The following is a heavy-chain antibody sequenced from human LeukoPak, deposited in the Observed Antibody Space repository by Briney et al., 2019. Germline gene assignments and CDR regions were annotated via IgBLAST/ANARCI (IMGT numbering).Heavy chain of an antibody. Sequence: ASVKVSCKASGGTFSSSSISWVRQAPGQGLEWMGGIIPIFGTANYAQKFQGRVTITADESTRTAYMKLSSLRSEDTAVYYCASRGDYGARFDPWGQGTLVTVSS. CDR1: GGTFSSSS. V-gene: IGHV1-69*13. J-gene: IGHJ5*02. CDR2: IIPIFGTA. CDR3: ASRGDYGARFDP. D-gene: IGHD4-17*01.